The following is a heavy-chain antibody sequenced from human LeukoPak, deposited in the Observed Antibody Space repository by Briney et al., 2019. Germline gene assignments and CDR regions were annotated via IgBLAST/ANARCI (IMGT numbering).Heavy chain of an antibody. V-gene: IGHV1-18*04. D-gene: IGHD2-21*01. J-gene: IGHJ4*02. CDR2: ISADTGDT. CDR1: GYTFTGYY. CDR3: ARSQRTLKLLLPTDY. Sequence: GASVEVSCKASGYTFTGYYMHWVRQAPGQGLEWMGWISADTGDTNYEQNIQGRVTMTTDTLTSTAYMELRSLTSDDTAVYYCARSQRTLKLLLPTDYWGQGTLVTVSS.